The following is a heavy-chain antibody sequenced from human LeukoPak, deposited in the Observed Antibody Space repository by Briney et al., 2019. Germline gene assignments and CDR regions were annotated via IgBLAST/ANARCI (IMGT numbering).Heavy chain of an antibody. CDR1: GSTLSSYA. CDR2: ISGSGGST. V-gene: IGHV3-23*01. J-gene: IGHJ4*02. CDR3: ANMGLTYYYDSSGYYYDY. Sequence: GGSLRLSCAPSGSTLSSYAMSSVRQAPRNGLKWVSAISGSGGSTYYADSVKGRFTISRDNSKNTLYLQMNSLRAEDTAVYYCANMGLTYYYDSSGYYYDYWGQGTLVTVSS. D-gene: IGHD3-22*01.